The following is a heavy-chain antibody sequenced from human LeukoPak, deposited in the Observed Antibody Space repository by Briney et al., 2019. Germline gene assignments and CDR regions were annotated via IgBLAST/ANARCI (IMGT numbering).Heavy chain of an antibody. CDR2: IYYSEST. J-gene: IGHJ4*02. CDR3: ARDRAGTGCSSTSCYRSLVFDY. CDR1: GGSISSGGYY. Sequence: SQTLSLTCTVSGGSISSGGYYWSWIRQHPGKGLEWIGYIYYSESTYYNPSLKSRVTISVDTSKNQFSLELSSVTAADTAVYYCARDRAGTGCSSTSCYRSLVFDYWGQGTLVTVSS. V-gene: IGHV4-31*03. D-gene: IGHD2-2*01.